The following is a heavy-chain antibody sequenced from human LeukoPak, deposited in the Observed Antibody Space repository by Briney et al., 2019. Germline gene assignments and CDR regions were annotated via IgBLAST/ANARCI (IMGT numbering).Heavy chain of an antibody. CDR1: GFTFSSYG. CDR2: IQYDGSNE. V-gene: IGHV3-30*02. J-gene: IGHJ6*03. D-gene: IGHD2-8*01. CDR3: AKDRCSNGIGCYYYYMDV. Sequence: GGSLRLSCAASGFTFSSYGMHWVRQAPGKGLAWVAYIQYDGSNEQYADSVKGRFSISRDSSMNILYLQLNRLRAEDTAVYYCAKDRCSNGIGCYYYYMDVWGKGTTVTISS.